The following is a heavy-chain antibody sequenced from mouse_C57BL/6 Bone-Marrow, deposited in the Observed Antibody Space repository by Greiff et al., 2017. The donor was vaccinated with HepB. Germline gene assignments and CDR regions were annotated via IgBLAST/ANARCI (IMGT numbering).Heavy chain of an antibody. V-gene: IGHV1-59*01. D-gene: IGHD2-1*01. CDR2: IDPSDSYT. CDR1: GYTFTSYW. Sequence: QVQLQQPGAELVRPGTSVKLSCKASGYTFTSYWMHWVKQRPGQGLEWIGVIDPSDSYTNYNQKFKGKATLTVDTSSSTDYMQLSSLQSEDSAVYYCARSHYGNYEGYFDYWGQGTTLTVSS. J-gene: IGHJ2*01. CDR3: ARSHYGNYEGYFDY.